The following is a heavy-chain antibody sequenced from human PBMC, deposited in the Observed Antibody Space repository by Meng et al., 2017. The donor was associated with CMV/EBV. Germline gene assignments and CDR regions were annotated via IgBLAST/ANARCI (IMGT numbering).Heavy chain of an antibody. V-gene: IGHV3-21*05. CDR2: ISSSSSYI. J-gene: IGHJ6*02. CDR3: ARDRRGYCSSTSCYYHYYYGMDV. D-gene: IGHD2-2*01. Sequence: GESLKISCAASGFTFSSYSMNWVRQAPGKGLEWVSYISSSSSYIYYADSVKGRFTISRDNAKNSLYLQMNSLRAEDTAVYYCARDRRGYCSSTSCYYHYYYGMDVWGQETTVTVSS. CDR1: GFTFSSYS.